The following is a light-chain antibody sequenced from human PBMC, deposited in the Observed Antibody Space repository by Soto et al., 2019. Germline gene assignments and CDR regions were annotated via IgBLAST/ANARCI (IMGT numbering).Light chain of an antibody. V-gene: IGLV1-36*01. Sequence: QSVLTQPPSVSEAPRQRVTISCSGSSSNIGNNAVNWYQQLPRKAPKLLIYYDDLLSSGVSDRFSASKSGTSASLAISGLQSEDVADYYCVAWDYSLNGSVFGGGTQLTVL. J-gene: IGLJ2*01. CDR1: SSNIGNNA. CDR3: VAWDYSLNGSV. CDR2: YDD.